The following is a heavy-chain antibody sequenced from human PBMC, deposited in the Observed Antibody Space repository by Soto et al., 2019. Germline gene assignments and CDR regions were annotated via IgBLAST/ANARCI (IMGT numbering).Heavy chain of an antibody. D-gene: IGHD4-17*01. V-gene: IGHV5-51*01. CDR3: ARHGFYGDFSSNYFDT. J-gene: IGHJ5*02. CDR1: GYTFSNWW. CDR2: IYPSDSQT. Sequence: GESLKISCKGSGYTFSNWWIAWVRQMPGKGLEYMGIIYPSDSQTRYSPSFQGQVTISADKSINTAYLQWSSLKASDTAIYYCARHGFYGDFSSNYFDTWGQGTLVTVSS.